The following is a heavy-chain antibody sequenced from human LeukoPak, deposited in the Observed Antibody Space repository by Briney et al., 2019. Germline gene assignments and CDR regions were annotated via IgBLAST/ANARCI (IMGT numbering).Heavy chain of an antibody. CDR1: GFTFSSYA. Sequence: PGGSLRLSCAASGFTFSSYAMSWVRQAPGKGLEWVSAISGSGGSTYYADSVKGRFTISRDNSKNTLYLQMNSLRAEDTAVYYCAKIPRRGSAALTYNDYWGQGTLVTVSS. CDR3: AKIPRRGSAALTYNDY. J-gene: IGHJ4*02. V-gene: IGHV3-23*01. D-gene: IGHD3-10*01. CDR2: ISGSGGST.